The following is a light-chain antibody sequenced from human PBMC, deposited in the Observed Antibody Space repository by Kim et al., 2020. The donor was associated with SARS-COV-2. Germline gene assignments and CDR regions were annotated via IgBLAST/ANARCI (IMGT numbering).Light chain of an antibody. J-gene: IGLJ2*01. CDR2: SKN. Sequence: LGHTVRMTCKGASLGSDNASWYQQKRGQAPVLVIYSKNIRPSGVPDRLSGSSSGNTESLTITGAQAEDEADYYCNSRDSSSNHVVFGGGTKLTVL. V-gene: IGLV3-19*01. CDR1: SLGSDN. CDR3: NSRDSSSNHVV.